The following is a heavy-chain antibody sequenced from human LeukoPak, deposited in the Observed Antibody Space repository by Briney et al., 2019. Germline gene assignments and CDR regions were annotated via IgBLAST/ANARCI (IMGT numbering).Heavy chain of an antibody. Sequence: ASVKVSCKASGYTFTSYGISWVRQAPGQGLEWMGWISAYNGNTNYAQKLQGRVTMTTGTSTSTAYMELRSLRSDDTAVYYCARAVPTYYYDSSGRDWFDPWGQGTLVTVSS. CDR1: GYTFTSYG. V-gene: IGHV1-18*01. J-gene: IGHJ5*02. D-gene: IGHD3-22*01. CDR2: ISAYNGNT. CDR3: ARAVPTYYYDSSGRDWFDP.